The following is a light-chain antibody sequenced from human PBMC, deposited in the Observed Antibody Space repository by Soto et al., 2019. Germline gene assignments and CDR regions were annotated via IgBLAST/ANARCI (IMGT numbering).Light chain of an antibody. J-gene: IGKJ2*01. CDR1: QSISSW. V-gene: IGKV1-5*03. Sequence: DIQMTQSPSTLSASVGDRVTITCRASQSISSWLAWYQQKPGKAPKLLIYKASTLESGVPSRFRGSGYGTDFTLTISSLQPDDFATDYCQQYNSDPYTFGQGTKLEIK. CDR2: KAS. CDR3: QQYNSDPYT.